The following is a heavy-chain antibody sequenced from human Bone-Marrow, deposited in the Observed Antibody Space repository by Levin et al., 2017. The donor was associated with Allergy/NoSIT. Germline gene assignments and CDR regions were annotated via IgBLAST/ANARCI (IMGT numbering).Heavy chain of an antibody. J-gene: IGHJ3*01. CDR2: IYSSGST. Sequence: PSETLSLTCSVSGGPLRNFYWTWIRQPPGKGLEWIGYIYSSGSTNYNPSLESRVTMSIDTSRNHFSLKLSSVTPADTAIYYCARDSRYTSAFDLWGQGTEVTVS. CDR3: ARDSRYTSAFDL. CDR1: GGPLRNFY. D-gene: IGHD2-2*02. V-gene: IGHV4-59*01.